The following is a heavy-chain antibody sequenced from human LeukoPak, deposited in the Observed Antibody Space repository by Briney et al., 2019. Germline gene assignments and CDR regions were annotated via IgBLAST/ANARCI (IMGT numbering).Heavy chain of an antibody. J-gene: IGHJ6*03. D-gene: IGHD3-10*01. V-gene: IGHV1-18*01. CDR1: GYTFTSYG. Sequence: VASVKVSCKASGYTFTSYGISWVRQAPGQGLEWMGWISAYNGNTNYAQKFQGRVTITADKSTSTAYMELSSLRSEDTAVYYCARSTITMVRGGVYYMDVWGKGTTVTVSS. CDR2: ISAYNGNT. CDR3: ARSTITMVRGGVYYMDV.